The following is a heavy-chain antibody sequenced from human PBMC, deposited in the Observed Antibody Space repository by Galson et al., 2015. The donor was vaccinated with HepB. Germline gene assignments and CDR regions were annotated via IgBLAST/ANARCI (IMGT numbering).Heavy chain of an antibody. CDR1: GFALSTSGVA. Sequence: PALVKPTQTLTLTCTFSGFALSTSGVAMGWIRQPPGKALEWLASISWNDNKRYSPSLKSRLTITKDTPKNQVVLTMTNMDPVDTATYFCARRGGGDYSDSFDIWGQGTMVTVSA. V-gene: IGHV2-5*01. D-gene: IGHD3-22*01. CDR2: ISWNDNK. CDR3: ARRGGGDYSDSFDI. J-gene: IGHJ3*02.